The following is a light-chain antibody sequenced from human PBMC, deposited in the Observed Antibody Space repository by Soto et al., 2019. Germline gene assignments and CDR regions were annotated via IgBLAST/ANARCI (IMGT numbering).Light chain of an antibody. V-gene: IGKV1-5*03. Sequence: DIPMTQSPSTLSASVGDRVTITCRASQSISVWLAWYQQKPGKAPNLLIYKASSLESGVPSRFSGSGSGTEFTLTISSLQPDDFATYYCQQYNSHSYTFGQGTKLEIK. CDR2: KAS. J-gene: IGKJ2*01. CDR3: QQYNSHSYT. CDR1: QSISVW.